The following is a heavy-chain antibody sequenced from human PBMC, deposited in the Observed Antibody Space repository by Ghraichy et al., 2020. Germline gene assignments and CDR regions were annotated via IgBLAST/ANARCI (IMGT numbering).Heavy chain of an antibody. CDR1: GGSFSGYY. V-gene: IGHV4-34*01. Sequence: ESLNISCAVYGGSFSGYYWSWIRQPPGKGLEWIGEINHSGSTNYNPSLKSRVTISVDTSKNQFSLKLSSVTAADTAVYYCARNLVRWYSTPLNKYNWFDPWGQGTLVTVSS. CDR3: ARNLVRWYSTPLNKYNWFDP. D-gene: IGHD2-21*01. CDR2: INHSGST. J-gene: IGHJ5*02.